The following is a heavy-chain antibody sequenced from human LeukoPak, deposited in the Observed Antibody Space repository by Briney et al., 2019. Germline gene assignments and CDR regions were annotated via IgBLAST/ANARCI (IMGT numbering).Heavy chain of an antibody. CDR2: TRNKANSYTT. Sequence: PGGSLRLSCAAPGFTFSDHYMDWVRQAPGKGLEWVGRTRNKANSYTTEYAASVKGRFTISRDDSKNSLYLQMNSLKTEDTAVYYCATGGLRPLSSVPWDFSDCWGQGTLVTVSS. CDR1: GFTFSDHY. V-gene: IGHV3-72*01. J-gene: IGHJ4*02. D-gene: IGHD3-3*01. CDR3: ATGGLRPLSSVPWDFSDC.